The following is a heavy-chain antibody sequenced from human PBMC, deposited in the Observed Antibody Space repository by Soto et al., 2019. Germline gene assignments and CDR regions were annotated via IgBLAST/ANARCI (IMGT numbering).Heavy chain of an antibody. V-gene: IGHV3-7*05. Sequence: GSLRLSCAASGFTFSSYWMSWVRQAPGKGLEWVANIKQDGSEKYYVDSVKGRFTISRDNAKNSLYLQMNSLRAEDTAVYYCARAAVAKSYWFDPWGQGTLVTVSS. J-gene: IGHJ5*02. CDR3: ARAAVAKSYWFDP. D-gene: IGHD6-19*01. CDR2: IKQDGSEK. CDR1: GFTFSSYW.